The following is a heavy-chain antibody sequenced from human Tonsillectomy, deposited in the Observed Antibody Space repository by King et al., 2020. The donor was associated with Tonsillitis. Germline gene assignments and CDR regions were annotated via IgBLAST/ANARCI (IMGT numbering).Heavy chain of an antibody. V-gene: IGHV1-8*01. CDR1: GYTFTSYD. Sequence: QLVQSGAEVKKPGASVKVSCKASGYTFTSYDINWVRQATGQGLEWMGWMNPNSGNTGYAQKFQGRVTMTRNTSISTAYMELSSLRSEDTAVYYCARGPLYCSRTSCPLRQYNWFDPWGQGTLVTVSS. CDR3: ARGPLYCSRTSCPLRQYNWFDP. J-gene: IGHJ5*02. CDR2: MNPNSGNT. D-gene: IGHD2-2*01.